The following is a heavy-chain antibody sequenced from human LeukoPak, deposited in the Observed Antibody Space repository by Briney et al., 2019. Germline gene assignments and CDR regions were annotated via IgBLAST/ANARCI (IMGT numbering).Heavy chain of an antibody. V-gene: IGHV3-72*01. D-gene: IGHD1-1*01. Sequence: GGSLRLSCAASGFSSSDHYMDWVRQAPGKGLEWVGRIRDKTKRYSTEYAASVKGRFITSRDESENSLFLQMNSLRAEDTAVYYCARDSGNSNHWGQGTLVTVSS. CDR1: GFSSSDHY. CDR3: ARDSGNSNH. J-gene: IGHJ5*02. CDR2: IRDKTKRYST.